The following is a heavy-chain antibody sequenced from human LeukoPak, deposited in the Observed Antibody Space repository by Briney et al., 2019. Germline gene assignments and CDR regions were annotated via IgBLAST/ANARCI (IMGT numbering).Heavy chain of an antibody. CDR2: IGKNQ. Sequence: QPGASLLLSCTPSRFSLGNFVMSWVRQAPGKGLEWVATIGKNQYYADSVKGRFTISKDNSKNMMYLQMDSLGVDDTAIYYCAKGSNGDYDNWGQGTLVTVSS. J-gene: IGHJ4*02. CDR3: AKGSNGDYDN. CDR1: RFSLGNFV. D-gene: IGHD4-17*01. V-gene: IGHV3-23*01.